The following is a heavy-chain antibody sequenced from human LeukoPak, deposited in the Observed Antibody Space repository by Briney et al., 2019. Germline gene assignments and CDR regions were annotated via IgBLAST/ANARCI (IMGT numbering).Heavy chain of an antibody. D-gene: IGHD4-17*01. J-gene: IGHJ4*02. Sequence: SQTLSLTCTVSGGSISSGSYYWSWIRQPAGKGLEWIGRIYTSGRTNYNPSLKSRVTISVATSKNQFSLKLSSVTAADTAVYYCARAPPPRRTYGDYEYYFDYWGQGTLVTVSS. CDR2: IYTSGRT. CDR1: GGSISSGSYY. CDR3: ARAPPPRRTYGDYEYYFDY. V-gene: IGHV4-61*02.